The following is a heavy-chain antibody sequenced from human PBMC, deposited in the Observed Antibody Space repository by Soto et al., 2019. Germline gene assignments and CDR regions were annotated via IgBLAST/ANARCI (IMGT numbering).Heavy chain of an antibody. V-gene: IGHV1-69*13. D-gene: IGHD5-18*01. CDR3: ARVKGGYSYGSLYYYYGMDV. J-gene: IGHJ6*02. CDR2: IIPIFGTA. CDR1: GGTFSSYA. Sequence: SVKVSCKASGGTFSSYAISWVRQAPGQGLEWMGGIIPIFGTANYAQKFQGRVTITADESTSTAYMELSSLRSEDTAVYYCARVKGGYSYGSLYYYYGMDVWGQGTTVTV.